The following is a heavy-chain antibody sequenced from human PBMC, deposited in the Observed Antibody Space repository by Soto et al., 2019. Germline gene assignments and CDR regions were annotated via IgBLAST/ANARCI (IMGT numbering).Heavy chain of an antibody. CDR3: ARVIAAPGMDWGYFDY. J-gene: IGHJ4*02. Sequence: QLQLQESGSGLVKPSQTLSLTCAVSGGSISSADYSWSWIRQPPGEGVEWIGYIYQSGITYYDPSLKSRVTISADSSKNQFSLRLSSVTAADTAVYYCARVIAAPGMDWGYFDYWGQGTLVTVSS. CDR2: IYQSGIT. D-gene: IGHD6-13*01. CDR1: GGSISSADYS. V-gene: IGHV4-30-2*01.